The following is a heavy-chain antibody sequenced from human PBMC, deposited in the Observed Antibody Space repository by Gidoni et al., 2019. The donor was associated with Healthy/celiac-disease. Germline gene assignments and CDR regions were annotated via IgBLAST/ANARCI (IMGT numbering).Heavy chain of an antibody. CDR2: IKQDGSEK. CDR3: ARDYYYDSSGYYIDAFDI. V-gene: IGHV3-7*01. J-gene: IGHJ3*02. CDR1: SFPFSSYW. D-gene: IGHD3-22*01. Sequence: EVQLVESGGGLVQPGGSLRLSCAASSFPFSSYWMSWVRQAPGKGLEGVAKIKQDGSEKFEVDSVTGRFTISRDNAKNSLYLQMNSLRAEDTAVYYCARDYYYDSSGYYIDAFDIWGQGTMVTVSS.